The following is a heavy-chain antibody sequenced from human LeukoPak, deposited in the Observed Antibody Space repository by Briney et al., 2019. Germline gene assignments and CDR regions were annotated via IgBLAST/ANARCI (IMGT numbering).Heavy chain of an antibody. CDR3: ARDYYDSSGYTD. CDR2: IIPIFGTA. J-gene: IGHJ4*02. D-gene: IGHD3-22*01. Sequence: ASVKVSCKASGGTFSSYAISWVRQAPGQGLEWMGGIIPIFGTANYAQKFQGRVTITADESTSTAYMELSSLRSEDTAVYYCARDYYDSSGYTDWGQGTLVTVSS. V-gene: IGHV1-69*01. CDR1: GGTFSSYA.